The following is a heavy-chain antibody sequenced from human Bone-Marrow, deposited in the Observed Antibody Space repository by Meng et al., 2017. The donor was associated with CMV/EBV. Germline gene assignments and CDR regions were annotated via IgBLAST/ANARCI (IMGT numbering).Heavy chain of an antibody. CDR2: ISVTRNYI. CDR1: GFTFSSYW. CDR3: APSEGSRSDYVPYYYYGMDV. V-gene: IGHV3-21*01. D-gene: IGHD3-10*01. J-gene: IGHJ6*01. Sequence: GESLKISCAASGFTFSSYWMSWVRQAPGKGLEWVSSISVTRNYIFYADSVKGRFTISRDNSNSTMYLQMNRLRAEDTGVYFCAPSEGSRSDYVPYYYYGMDVWGQGTTVTGSS.